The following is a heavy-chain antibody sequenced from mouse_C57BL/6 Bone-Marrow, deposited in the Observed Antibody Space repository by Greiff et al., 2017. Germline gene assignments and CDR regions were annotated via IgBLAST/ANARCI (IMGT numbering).Heavy chain of an antibody. Sequence: EVKLVESGGGLVQPGGSLSLSCAASGFTFTDYYMCWVRQPPGKALEWLDFIRNKANGYKTEYSASVKGRFTISRDNSQSILYLQMYALRAEHSATYNCARYSPGVYAMDYWGQGTSVTVSS. CDR1: GFTFTDYY. J-gene: IGHJ4*01. V-gene: IGHV7-3*01. CDR2: IRNKANGYKT. CDR3: ARYSPGVYAMDY.